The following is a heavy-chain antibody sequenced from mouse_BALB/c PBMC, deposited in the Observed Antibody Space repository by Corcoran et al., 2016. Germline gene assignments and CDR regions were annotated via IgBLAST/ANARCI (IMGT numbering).Heavy chain of an antibody. Sequence: QLQQTGRELVKPGASVKISCKASGYSFTDYIMLWVKQSHGKSLEWIGNINPYYGSTSYNLKFKGKATLTVDKSSSTAYMQLNILTSEDSAVYYCARYGNYAVDSWGQGTSVTVSS. CDR1: GYSFTDYI. CDR2: INPYYGST. D-gene: IGHD2-1*01. V-gene: IGHV1-39*01. J-gene: IGHJ4*01. CDR3: ARYGNYAVDS.